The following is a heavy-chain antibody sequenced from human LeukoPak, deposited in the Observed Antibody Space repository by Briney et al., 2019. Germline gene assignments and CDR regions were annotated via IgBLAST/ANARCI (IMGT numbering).Heavy chain of an antibody. D-gene: IGHD1-1*01. CDR1: GFTFSAYA. CDR3: VKAAGNWYGYFGY. Sequence: GGSLRLSCSASGFTFSAYAIHWVRQAPGKGLEYVSVISSNGDNTYYGDSVKGRFTISRDNSKNTVYLQMSSLRTEDTAVCYCVKAAGNWYGYFGYWGQGALVTVSS. V-gene: IGHV3-64D*06. CDR2: ISSNGDNT. J-gene: IGHJ4*02.